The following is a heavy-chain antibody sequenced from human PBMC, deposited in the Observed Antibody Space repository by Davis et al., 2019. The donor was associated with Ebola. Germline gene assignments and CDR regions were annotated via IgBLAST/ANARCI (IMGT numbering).Heavy chain of an antibody. CDR1: GFTFSGYA. D-gene: IGHD2-15*01. Sequence: GESLKISCAASGFTFSGYAMHWVRQGPGKGLEWVAVISYDGRNKYYADSVKGRFSISRDNSKNTLYLQMNSLKPEDTAVYYCARTTQYCSGGSCFSEYGLDVWGQGTTVTVSS. CDR3: ARTTQYCSGGSCFSEYGLDV. J-gene: IGHJ6*02. CDR2: ISYDGRNK. V-gene: IGHV3-30*04.